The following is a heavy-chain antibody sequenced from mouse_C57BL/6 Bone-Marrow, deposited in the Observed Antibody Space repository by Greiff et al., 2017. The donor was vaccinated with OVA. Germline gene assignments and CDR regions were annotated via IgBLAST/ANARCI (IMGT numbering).Heavy chain of an antibody. CDR1: GYTFTSYW. CDR3: ARYYYGPDY. V-gene: IGHV1-55*01. J-gene: IGHJ2*01. CDR2: IYPGSGST. D-gene: IGHD1-1*01. Sequence: QVQLKQPGAELVKPGASVKMSCKASGYTFTSYWITWVKQRPGQGLEWIGDIYPGSGSTNYNEKFKSKATLTVDTASSTAYMQLSSLTSEDSAVYYCARYYYGPDYWGQGTTLTVSS.